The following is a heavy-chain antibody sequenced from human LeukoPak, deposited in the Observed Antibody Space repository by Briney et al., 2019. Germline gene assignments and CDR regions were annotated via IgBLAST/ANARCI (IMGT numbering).Heavy chain of an antibody. Sequence: GESLKISGKGSGYTFTSYWIGWVRQMHGKGLEWRRIIYPGDSDTRYSPSFQGQVSISADKSISTACLQWSSLKASNTALYYCARLGDSSGYYLFDYWGQGTLVTVSS. D-gene: IGHD3-22*01. CDR1: GYTFTSYW. CDR2: IYPGDSDT. CDR3: ARLGDSSGYYLFDY. J-gene: IGHJ4*02. V-gene: IGHV5-51*01.